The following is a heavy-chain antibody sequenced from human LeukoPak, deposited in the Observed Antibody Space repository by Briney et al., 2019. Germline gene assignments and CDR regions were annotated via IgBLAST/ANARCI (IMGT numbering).Heavy chain of an antibody. Sequence: PGRSLRLSCAASGFTFDDYAMHWVRQAPGKGLEWVSGISWNSGSIGYADSVKGRFTISRDNSKNSLYLQMNSLRAEDTALYYCAKDIGAPMPTIHVEIGAFDFWGQGTMVTVSS. J-gene: IGHJ3*01. CDR3: AKDIGAPMPTIHVEIGAFDF. D-gene: IGHD5-24*01. V-gene: IGHV3-9*01. CDR2: ISWNSGSI. CDR1: GFTFDDYA.